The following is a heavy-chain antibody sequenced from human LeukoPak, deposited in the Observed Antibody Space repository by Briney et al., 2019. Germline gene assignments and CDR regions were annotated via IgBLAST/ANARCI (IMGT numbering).Heavy chain of an antibody. J-gene: IGHJ6*02. V-gene: IGHV3-23*01. CDR1: GLTFNSHS. D-gene: IGHD3-3*01. Sequence: PGGSLRLSCVASGLTFNSHSMSWVRQAPGMGLEWVSVVSTNGDVTFYADSVKGRFTISRDNSKNTLFLQMNSLRAEDTAPYYCAKSVAIYFYYGLDVWGQGTTVAVSS. CDR2: VSTNGDVT. CDR3: AKSVAIYFYYGLDV.